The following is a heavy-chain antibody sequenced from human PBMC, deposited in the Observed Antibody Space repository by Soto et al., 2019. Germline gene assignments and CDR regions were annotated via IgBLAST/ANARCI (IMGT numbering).Heavy chain of an antibody. J-gene: IGHJ5*02. Sequence: GASVKVSCKASGYTFTSYGISWVRQAPGQGLEWMGWISAYNGNTNYAQKLQGRVTMTTDTSTSTAYMELRSLRSDDTAVYYCARDRYDYGEYNWFDPWGQGTLVTVSS. D-gene: IGHD4-17*01. V-gene: IGHV1-18*01. CDR3: ARDRYDYGEYNWFDP. CDR2: ISAYNGNT. CDR1: GYTFTSYG.